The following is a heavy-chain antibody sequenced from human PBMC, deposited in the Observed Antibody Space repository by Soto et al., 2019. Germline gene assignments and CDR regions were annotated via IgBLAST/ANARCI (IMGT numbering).Heavy chain of an antibody. CDR3: ARGYYYDSSGPIYYYYGMDV. V-gene: IGHV1-69*13. D-gene: IGHD3-22*01. CDR2: IIPIFGTA. CDR1: GGTFSSYA. J-gene: IGHJ6*02. Sequence: EASVKVSCKASGGTFSSYAISWVRQAPGQGLEWMGGIIPIFGTANYAQEFQGRVTITADESTSTAYMELSSLRSEDTAVYYCARGYYYDSSGPIYYYYGMDVWGQGTTVTVSS.